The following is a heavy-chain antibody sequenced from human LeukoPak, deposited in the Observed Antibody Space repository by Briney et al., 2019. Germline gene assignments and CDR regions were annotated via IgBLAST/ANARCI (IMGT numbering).Heavy chain of an antibody. CDR1: GYTFTSYG. D-gene: IGHD6-19*01. Sequence: GASVKVSCKASGYTFTSYGISWVRQAPGQGLEWMGWISAYNGNTNYAQKLQGRVTMTTDTSTSTAYMELRSLRSDDTAVYYCARDNHRLAVAPQAAGYWGQGTLVTVSS. CDR2: ISAYNGNT. V-gene: IGHV1-18*01. CDR3: ARDNHRLAVAPQAAGY. J-gene: IGHJ4*02.